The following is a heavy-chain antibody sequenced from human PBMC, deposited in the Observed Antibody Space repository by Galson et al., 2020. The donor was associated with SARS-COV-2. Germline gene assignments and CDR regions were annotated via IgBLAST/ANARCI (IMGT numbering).Heavy chain of an antibody. D-gene: IGHD1-26*01. V-gene: IGHV3-30*03. CDR2: ISYDGSNK. J-gene: IGHJ5*02. CDR1: GFTFSSYG. Sequence: GGSLRLSCAASGFTFSSYGMHWVRQAPGKGLEWVAVISYDGSNKYYADSVKGRFTISRDNSKNTLYLQMNSLRAEDTAVYYCARPRSGSYLYWFDPWGQGTLVTVSS. CDR3: ARPRSGSYLYWFDP.